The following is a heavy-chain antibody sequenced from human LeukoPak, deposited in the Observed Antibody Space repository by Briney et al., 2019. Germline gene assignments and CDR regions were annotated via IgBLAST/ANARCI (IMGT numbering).Heavy chain of an antibody. V-gene: IGHV3-48*04. J-gene: IGHJ3*02. CDR1: GFTFSSYS. CDR2: ISSSSSTI. Sequence: GRSLRLSCAASGFTFSSYSMNWVRQAPGKGLEWVSYISSSSSTIYYADSVKGRFTISRDNAKNSLYLQTNSLRAEDTAVYYCARDTMVRGVSHAFDIWGQGTMVTVSS. D-gene: IGHD3-10*01. CDR3: ARDTMVRGVSHAFDI.